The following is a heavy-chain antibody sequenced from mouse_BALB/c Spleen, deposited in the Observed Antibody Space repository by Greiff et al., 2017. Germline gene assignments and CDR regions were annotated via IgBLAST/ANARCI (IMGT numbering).Heavy chain of an antibody. Sequence: VQLKESGAELVKPGASVKLSCTASGFNIKDTYMHWVKQRPEQGLEWIGRIDPANGNTKYDPKFQGKATITADTSSNTAYLQLSSLTSEDTAVYYCAMNWDVYWFAYWGQGTLVTVSA. CDR2: IDPANGNT. V-gene: IGHV14-3*02. CDR3: AMNWDVYWFAY. D-gene: IGHD4-1*01. J-gene: IGHJ3*01. CDR1: GFNIKDTY.